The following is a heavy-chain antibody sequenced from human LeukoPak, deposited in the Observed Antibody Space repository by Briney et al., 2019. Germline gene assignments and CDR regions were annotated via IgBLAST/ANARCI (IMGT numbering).Heavy chain of an antibody. Sequence: AETLTLTCTVSGVSISSYYWSWIRQPAGKGLEWIARIYTSGSTNYNPSLKSQVTRSVDTSKNPYYLKLSYVTAAGTAVYYCARGPRGYSYGYFDYWGQGTLVTVSS. CDR2: IYTSGST. V-gene: IGHV4-4*07. D-gene: IGHD5-18*01. CDR1: GVSISSYY. CDR3: ARGPRGYSYGYFDY. J-gene: IGHJ4*02.